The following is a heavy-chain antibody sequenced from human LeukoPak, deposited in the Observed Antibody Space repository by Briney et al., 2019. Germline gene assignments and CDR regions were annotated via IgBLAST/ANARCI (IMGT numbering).Heavy chain of an antibody. CDR3: ARFTPQGYGWGGYNRFDP. CDR2: IYYSGST. D-gene: IGHD3-16*01. CDR1: GGSISSYY. V-gene: IGHV4-59*01. Sequence: SETLSLTCTVSGGSISSYYWTWIRQPPGKGLEWIGYIYYSGSTNYSPSLKSRVTISVDTSKNQFSLNLTSVTAADTAVYYCARFTPQGYGWGGYNRFDPWGQGTLVTVSS. J-gene: IGHJ5*02.